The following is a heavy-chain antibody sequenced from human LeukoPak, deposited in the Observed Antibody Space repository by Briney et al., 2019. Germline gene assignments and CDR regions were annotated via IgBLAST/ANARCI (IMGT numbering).Heavy chain of an antibody. J-gene: IGHJ3*02. V-gene: IGHV3-23*01. D-gene: IGHD3-22*01. CDR2: ITGSGGTT. Sequence: PGGSLRLSCAASGFTFSGYAMSWVRRAPGKGLEWVSTITGSGGTTYYADSVKGRFTISRDNSKNTLYLQMNSLRAEDTAVYYCAKRKYYYDSSGYYYDAFDIWGQGTMVTVSS. CDR1: GFTFSGYA. CDR3: AKRKYYYDSSGYYYDAFDI.